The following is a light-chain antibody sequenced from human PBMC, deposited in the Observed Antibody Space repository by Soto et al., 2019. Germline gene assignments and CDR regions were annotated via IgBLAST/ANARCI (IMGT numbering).Light chain of an antibody. CDR2: AES. V-gene: IGKV1-39*01. CDR3: QQSYSRVT. CDR1: QSISSY. Sequence: DIQMTQSPSSLSASVGDGVTITCRASQSISSYVSWYQQKPGKAPKLLIYAESRLQSGVPSRFSGSRSGTDFTLTISSLQPEDFATYYCQQSYSRVTVGQGTKVDI. J-gene: IGKJ1*01.